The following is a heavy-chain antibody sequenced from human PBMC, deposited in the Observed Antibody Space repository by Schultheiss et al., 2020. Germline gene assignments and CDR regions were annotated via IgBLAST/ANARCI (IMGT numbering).Heavy chain of an antibody. CDR3: ARLDNFWSGYYSAPPGAFDI. CDR2: IYYSGST. D-gene: IGHD3-3*01. V-gene: IGHV4-59*08. CDR1: GGSISSYY. Sequence: GSLRLSCTVSGGSISSYYWSWIRQPPGKGLEWIGYIYYSGSTNYNPSLKSRVTISVDTSKNQFSLKLSSVTAADTAVYYCARLDNFWSGYYSAPPGAFDIWGQGTVVTVSS. J-gene: IGHJ3*02.